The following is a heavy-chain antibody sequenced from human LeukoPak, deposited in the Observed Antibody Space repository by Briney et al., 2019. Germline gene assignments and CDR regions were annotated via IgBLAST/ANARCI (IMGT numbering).Heavy chain of an antibody. CDR3: ARTSRHYYGSGTNLAPWPAGMDV. CDR2: IYYSGSST. Sequence: PSETLSLTCTGSGGSMSGFFWTWIRQPPGKELEWIGSIYYSGSSTKYNPSLKSRVTVSVDTSKSQFFLKLNSATAADTAVYFCARTSRHYYGSGTNLAPWPAGMDVWGQGTTVTVSS. J-gene: IGHJ6*02. CDR1: GGSMSGFF. V-gene: IGHV4-59*01. D-gene: IGHD3-10*01.